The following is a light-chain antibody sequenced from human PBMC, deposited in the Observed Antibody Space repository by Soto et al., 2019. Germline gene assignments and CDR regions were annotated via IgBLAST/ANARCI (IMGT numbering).Light chain of an antibody. J-gene: IGLJ1*01. CDR2: DAP. V-gene: IGLV7-46*01. CDR1: TVAVTSYHY. CDR3: LLFFSGAPV. Sequence: QAVVTQEPSLTVSPGGTVTLTCGSSTVAVTSYHYTHWFQQRPGQAPRTLIYDAPDKQSWTPVRFSGSLLGDKAALTLSGAHTEDEAEYYCLLFFSGAPVFGLGTKVTVL.